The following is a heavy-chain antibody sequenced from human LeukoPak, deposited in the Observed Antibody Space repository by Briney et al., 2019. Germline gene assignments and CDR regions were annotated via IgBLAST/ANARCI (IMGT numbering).Heavy chain of an antibody. CDR3: AREYSSSSGPDY. V-gene: IGHV6-1*01. CDR1: GDSVSRNSAA. D-gene: IGHD6-6*01. J-gene: IGHJ4*02. CDR2: TYYRSKWFN. Sequence: SQTLSLTCAISGDSVSRNSAAWNWIRQSPSRGLVWLGRTYYRSKWFNDYAASVKSRITINPDTSKNQFSLQLNSVTPEDTAVYYCAREYSSSSGPDYWGQGTLVTVSS.